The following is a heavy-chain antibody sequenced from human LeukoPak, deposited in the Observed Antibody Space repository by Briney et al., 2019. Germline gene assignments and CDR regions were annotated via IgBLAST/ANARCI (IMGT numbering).Heavy chain of an antibody. D-gene: IGHD6-13*01. Sequence: ASETLSLTCTVSGGSISSGDYYWSWIRQPPGKGLEWIGYIYYSGSTYYNPSLKSRVTISVDTSKNQFSLKLSSVTAADTAVYYCARDLAEPAAIRFSSSWYGRNYYYYYMDVWGKGTTVTVSS. CDR2: IYYSGST. CDR1: GGSISSGDYY. V-gene: IGHV4-30-4*08. J-gene: IGHJ6*03. CDR3: ARDLAEPAAIRFSSSWYGRNYYYYYMDV.